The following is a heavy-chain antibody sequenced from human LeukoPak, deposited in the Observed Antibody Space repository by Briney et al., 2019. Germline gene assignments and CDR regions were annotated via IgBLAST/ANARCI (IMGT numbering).Heavy chain of an antibody. D-gene: IGHD6-13*01. V-gene: IGHV3-73*01. Sequence: PGGSLRLSCAASGFTFSGSVMHWVRQAAGKGLEWVGRIRSKRNNYATAYAASVKGRFTISRDDSKNTVYLHMDGLKTEDTALYYCSRLEDSSPIEVALDIWGQGTVVTVSS. CDR2: IRSKRNNYAT. CDR3: SRLEDSSPIEVALDI. J-gene: IGHJ3*02. CDR1: GFTFSGSV.